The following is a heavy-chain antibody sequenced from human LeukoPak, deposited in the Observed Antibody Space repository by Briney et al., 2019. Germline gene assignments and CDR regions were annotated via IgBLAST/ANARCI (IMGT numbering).Heavy chain of an antibody. D-gene: IGHD2-2*01. CDR2: IYYSGST. V-gene: IGHV4-59*08. CDR1: GGSISSYY. CDR3: ARQYCSSTSCYDDWFDP. Sequence: SSETLSLTCTVSGGSISSYYWSWIRQPPGKGLEWIGYIYYSGSTNYNPSLKSRVTISVDTSKNQFSLKLSSVTAADTAVYYCARQYCSSTSCYDDWFDPWGQGTLVTVSS. J-gene: IGHJ5*02.